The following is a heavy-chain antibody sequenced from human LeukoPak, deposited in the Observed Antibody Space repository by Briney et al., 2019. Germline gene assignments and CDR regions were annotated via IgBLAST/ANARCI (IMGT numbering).Heavy chain of an antibody. J-gene: IGHJ3*02. CDR2: IYYSGST. Sequence: SETLSLTCTVSGGSISSYYWSWIRQPPGKGLEWIGYIYYSGSTNCNPSLKSRVTISVDTSKNQFSLKVSSVTAADTAVYYCASSPGGTSAFDIWGQGTKVTVSS. CDR1: GGSISSYY. CDR3: ASSPGGTSAFDI. D-gene: IGHD1-1*01. V-gene: IGHV4-59*01.